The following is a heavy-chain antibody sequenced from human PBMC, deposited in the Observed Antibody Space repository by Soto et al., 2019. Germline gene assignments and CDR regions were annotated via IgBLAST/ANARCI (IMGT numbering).Heavy chain of an antibody. V-gene: IGHV4-34*01. CDR3: ARGRTGYSSSWYVD. J-gene: IGHJ4*02. Sequence: KPSETLSLTCAVYGGSFSGFYWSWIRQPPGKGLEWIGEINHSGSINYNASLKSRLTISVDTSKNQFSLKLTSVTAADTAVYFCARGRTGYSSSWYVDWGQGTLVTVSS. CDR1: GGSFSGFY. CDR2: INHSGSI. D-gene: IGHD6-13*01.